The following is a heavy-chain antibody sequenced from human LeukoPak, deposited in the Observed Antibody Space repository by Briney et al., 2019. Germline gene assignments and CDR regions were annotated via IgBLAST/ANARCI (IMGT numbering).Heavy chain of an antibody. CDR2: ISTTSSTI. Sequence: GGSLRLSCAASGFTFSGYGMNWVRQAPGKGLEWVSYISTTSSTIYYAESVKGRFTMSRDNAKNSLYLQMDSLRDEDTAVYYCARGKEKWLDQFVYWGQGSLVTVSS. J-gene: IGHJ4*02. CDR1: GFTFSGYG. V-gene: IGHV3-48*02. D-gene: IGHD6-19*01. CDR3: ARGKEKWLDQFVY.